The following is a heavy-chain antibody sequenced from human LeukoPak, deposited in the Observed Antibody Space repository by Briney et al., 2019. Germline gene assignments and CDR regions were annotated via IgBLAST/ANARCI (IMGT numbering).Heavy chain of an antibody. D-gene: IGHD5-24*01. Sequence: SETLSLTCTVSGDSISTSNSYWGWIRQPPGKGLEWIGSIYYSGNTYYNPSLKSRVTISVDTSKNQFSLKLSSVTAADTAVYYCARDRALWWLQRVDAFDIWGQGTMVTVSS. CDR2: IYYSGNT. J-gene: IGHJ3*02. CDR3: ARDRALWWLQRVDAFDI. CDR1: GDSISTSNSY. V-gene: IGHV4-39*07.